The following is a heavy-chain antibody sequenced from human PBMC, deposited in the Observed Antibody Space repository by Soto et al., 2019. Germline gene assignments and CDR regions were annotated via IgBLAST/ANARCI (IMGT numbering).Heavy chain of an antibody. CDR1: GYTFTSYY. D-gene: IGHD2-2*01. J-gene: IGHJ4*02. Sequence: QVSLVQSGAEVKKPGASVKVSCKASGYTFTSYYVHWVRQAPGQGLEWMGIINPSGATTTYAQNLQGRVAMTRETSTSTVYMELSSLRSEDTAVYYCARRDCFSSSCYFKYWGQGTLVTVSS. CDR3: ARRDCFSSSCYFKY. V-gene: IGHV1-46*01. CDR2: INPSGATT.